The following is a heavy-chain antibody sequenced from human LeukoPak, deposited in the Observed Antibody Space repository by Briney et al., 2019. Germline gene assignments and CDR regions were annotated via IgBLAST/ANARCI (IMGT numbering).Heavy chain of an antibody. D-gene: IGHD3-22*01. J-gene: IGHJ6*02. CDR1: GGSISSAGYY. CDR2: IYCSGST. Sequence: SQTLSLTCTVSGGSISSAGYYWSWIRQHPGKGLEWIGYIYCSGSTYYNPSLKSRVTISGDTSKNQFSLKLSSVTAADTAVYYCARDRLVSPVDSYYGMDVWGRGTTVTVSS. V-gene: IGHV4-31*03. CDR3: ARDRLVSPVDSYYGMDV.